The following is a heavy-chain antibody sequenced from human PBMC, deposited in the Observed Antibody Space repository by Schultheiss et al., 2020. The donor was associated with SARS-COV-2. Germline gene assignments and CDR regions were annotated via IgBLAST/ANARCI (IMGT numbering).Heavy chain of an antibody. CDR1: GGSFSGYY. V-gene: IGHV4-34*01. Sequence: SETLSLTCAVYGGSFSGYYWSWIRQPPGKGLEWIGEINHSGSTNYNPSLKGRVTISVDTSKNQFSLKLSSVTAADTAVYYCARRRNHDSPFDYWGQGTLVTVSS. D-gene: IGHD2-21*02. J-gene: IGHJ4*02. CDR3: ARRRNHDSPFDY. CDR2: INHSGST.